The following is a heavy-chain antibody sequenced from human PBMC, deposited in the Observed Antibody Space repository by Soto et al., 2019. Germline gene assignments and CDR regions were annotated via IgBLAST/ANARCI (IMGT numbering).Heavy chain of an antibody. CDR3: ARVFGNFWSGYHVDY. V-gene: IGHV4-59*11. D-gene: IGHD3-3*01. CDR2: IYDSGTT. Sequence: QGQLQESGPGLVKPSETLSLTCTVSGGSFNSHYWSWVRHAPGKGLEWIGHIYDSGTTYYNPSLKSRVTISIDKSNNQSSLNLSSVTAAETAIYYCARVFGNFWSGYHVDYWGQGTLVTVSS. CDR1: GGSFNSHY. J-gene: IGHJ4*02.